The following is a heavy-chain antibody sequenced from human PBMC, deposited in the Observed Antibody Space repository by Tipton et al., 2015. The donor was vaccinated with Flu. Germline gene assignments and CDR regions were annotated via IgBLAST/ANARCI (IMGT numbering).Heavy chain of an antibody. CDR3: TRGTIYYDSRGFEYYRFGP. D-gene: IGHD3-22*01. V-gene: IGHV4-61*02. CDR1: GDFITSGNYY. CDR2: VSSSGST. J-gene: IGHJ5*02. Sequence: LRLSCTVSGDFITSGNYYWTWIRQSAGKGLEWIGRVSSSGSTRYNPSLKGRAIISLDMSRNQFSLKLISVTAADTAVYYCTRGTIYYDSRGFEYYRFGPWGQGSLVSVSS.